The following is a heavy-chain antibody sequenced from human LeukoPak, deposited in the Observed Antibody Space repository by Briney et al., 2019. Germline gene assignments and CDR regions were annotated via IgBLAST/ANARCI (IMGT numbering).Heavy chain of an antibody. D-gene: IGHD6-13*01. V-gene: IGHV3-30*18. CDR2: ISYDGSNK. Sequence: TGGSLRLSCAASGFSFSRYGMHWVRQAPGKGLESVAVISYDGSNKHYTASVRGRFTISRDTSKNTLFLQLNSLRAEDTAVYYCAKDLFAGYSSSTYSYYYYGMDVWGQGTTVTVSS. J-gene: IGHJ6*02. CDR3: AKDLFAGYSSSTYSYYYYGMDV. CDR1: GFSFSRYG.